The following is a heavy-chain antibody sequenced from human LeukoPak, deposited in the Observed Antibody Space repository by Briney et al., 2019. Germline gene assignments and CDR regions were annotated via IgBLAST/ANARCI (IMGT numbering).Heavy chain of an antibody. CDR2: ISYDGSNK. Sequence: PGGPLRLSCAASGFTFSSYAMHWVRQAPGKGLEWVAVISYDGSNKYYADSVKGRFTISRDNSKNTLYLQMNSLRAEDTAVYYCASIPSEYSSSFRYLDAFDIWGQGTMVTVSS. J-gene: IGHJ3*02. D-gene: IGHD6-6*01. V-gene: IGHV3-30-3*01. CDR1: GFTFSSYA. CDR3: ASIPSEYSSSFRYLDAFDI.